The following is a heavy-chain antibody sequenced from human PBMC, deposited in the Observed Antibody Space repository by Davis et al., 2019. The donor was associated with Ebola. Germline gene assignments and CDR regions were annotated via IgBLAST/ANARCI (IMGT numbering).Heavy chain of an antibody. CDR3: VTWYSTTFNR. Sequence: GESLKISCVASGFTFSSHWMSWVRQAPGKGLEWVAHIKGDGSETYYVDSVKGRFTISRDKARNSMYLQMNSLRPEDTAFYYCVTWYSTTFNRWGQGTLVTVSS. J-gene: IGHJ4*02. D-gene: IGHD1-26*01. CDR2: IKGDGSET. CDR1: GFTFSSHW. V-gene: IGHV3-7*03.